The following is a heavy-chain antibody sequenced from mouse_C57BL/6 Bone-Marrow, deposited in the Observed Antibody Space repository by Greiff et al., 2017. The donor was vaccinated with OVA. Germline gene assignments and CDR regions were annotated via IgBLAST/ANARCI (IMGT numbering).Heavy chain of an antibody. J-gene: IGHJ2*01. CDR1: GYAFSSYW. V-gene: IGHV1-80*01. D-gene: IGHD2-4*01. CDR3: ARLRNYDGFDY. CDR2: IYPGDGDT. Sequence: QVQLKESGAELVKPGASVKISCKASGYAFSSYWMNWVKQRPGKGLEWIGQIYPGDGDTNYNGKFKGKATLTADKSSSTAYMQLSSLTSEDSAVYFCARLRNYDGFDYWGQGTTLTVSS.